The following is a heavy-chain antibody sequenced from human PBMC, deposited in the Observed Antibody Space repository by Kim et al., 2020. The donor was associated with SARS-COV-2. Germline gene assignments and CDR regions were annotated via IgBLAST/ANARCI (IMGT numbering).Heavy chain of an antibody. CDR3: ARGGDSSGYYNFDY. CDR1: GYTFTSYA. CDR2: INTNTGNP. J-gene: IGHJ4*02. Sequence: ASVKVSCKASGYTFTSYAINWVRQAPGQGLEWMGWINTNTGNPTYAQGFTGRFVFSLDTSVSTAYLQISSLKAEDTAVYYCARGGDSSGYYNFDYWGQGTLVTVSS. V-gene: IGHV7-4-1*02. D-gene: IGHD3-22*01.